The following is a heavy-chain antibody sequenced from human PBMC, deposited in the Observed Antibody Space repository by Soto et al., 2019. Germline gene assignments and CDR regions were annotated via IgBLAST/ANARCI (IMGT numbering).Heavy chain of an antibody. CDR3: ATAYVYDFENSNYYRDAFDI. V-gene: IGHV5-51*01. CDR1: GYSFSFYW. Sequence: PGESLKISCKASGYSFSFYWIGWVRQMPGKGLEWMAIMYPDDSDIRYSPSFKAHVTISADKSTSTAFLQWSSLKASDTAMYYCATAYVYDFENSNYYRDAFDIWGQGTLVTV. J-gene: IGHJ3*02. CDR2: MYPDDSDI. D-gene: IGHD3-22*01.